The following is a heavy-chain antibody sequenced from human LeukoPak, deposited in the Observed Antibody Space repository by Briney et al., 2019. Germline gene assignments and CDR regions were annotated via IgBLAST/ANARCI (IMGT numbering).Heavy chain of an antibody. CDR3: ARNGGNSDFDY. CDR1: GGSIRSSYYY. CDR2: IYDSGST. J-gene: IGHJ4*02. D-gene: IGHD4-23*01. Sequence: SETLSLTCTVSGGSIRSSYYYWGWIRQPPGKGLEWIGSIYDSGSTYYNPSLKSRVTMLLDKSKNQFSLKLSSVTAADTAVYYCARNGGNSDFDYWGQGTLVTVSS. V-gene: IGHV4-39*07.